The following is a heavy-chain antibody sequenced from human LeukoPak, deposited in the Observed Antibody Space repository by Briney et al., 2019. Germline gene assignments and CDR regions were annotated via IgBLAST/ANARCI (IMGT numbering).Heavy chain of an antibody. CDR3: ARVVGSRLDY. CDR1: GASISSGDYY. D-gene: IGHD1-26*01. Sequence: SETLSLTCTVSGASISSGDYYWSWIRQPAGKGLEWIGRIYTSGSTNYNPSLKSRVTMSVDTSKNQFSLKLSSVTAADTAVYYCARVVGSRLDYWGQGTLVTVSS. V-gene: IGHV4-61*02. J-gene: IGHJ4*02. CDR2: IYTSGST.